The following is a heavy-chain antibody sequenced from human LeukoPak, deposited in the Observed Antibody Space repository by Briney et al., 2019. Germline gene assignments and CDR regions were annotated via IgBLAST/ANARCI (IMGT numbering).Heavy chain of an antibody. CDR3: ARDYADYVGYFFFDY. CDR1: GFTFYNYA. Sequence: GGSLRLSCAASGFTFYNYAMNWVRPAPWTGLEWVSPISGGGETTYYADSAKGRFTISRDNSQNILYLQINSLRAEDTAVYYCARDYADYVGYFFFDYWGQGTLVTVSS. CDR2: ISGGGETT. V-gene: IGHV3-23*01. J-gene: IGHJ4*02. D-gene: IGHD4-17*01.